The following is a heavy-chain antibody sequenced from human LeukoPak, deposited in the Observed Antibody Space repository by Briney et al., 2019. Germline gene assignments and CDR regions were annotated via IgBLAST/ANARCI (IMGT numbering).Heavy chain of an antibody. J-gene: IGHJ4*02. CDR3: AKDVTYYYDSSGPGGYFDY. CDR2: IRYDGSNK. Sequence: GGSLRLSCVASGFTFSSYGMHWVRQAPGKGLEWVAFIRYDGSNKYYADSVKGRFTISRDNSKNTLYLQMNSLRAEDTAVYYCAKDVTYYYDSSGPGGYFDYWGQGTLVTVSS. D-gene: IGHD3-22*01. V-gene: IGHV3-30*02. CDR1: GFTFSSYG.